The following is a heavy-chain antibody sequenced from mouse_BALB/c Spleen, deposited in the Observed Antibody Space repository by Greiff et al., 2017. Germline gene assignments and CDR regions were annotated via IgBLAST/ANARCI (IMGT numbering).Heavy chain of an antibody. CDR2: IWTGGGT. CDR1: GFSLTSYD. Sequence: QVQLTESGPGLVAPSQSLSITCTVSGFSLTSYDISWIRQPPGKGLEWLGVIWTGGGTNYNSAFMSRLSISKDNSKSQVFLKMNSLQTDDTAIYYCVRDYYGSSYGYFDVWGAGTTVTVTS. CDR3: VRDYYGSSYGYFDV. V-gene: IGHV2-9-2*01. D-gene: IGHD1-1*01. J-gene: IGHJ1*01.